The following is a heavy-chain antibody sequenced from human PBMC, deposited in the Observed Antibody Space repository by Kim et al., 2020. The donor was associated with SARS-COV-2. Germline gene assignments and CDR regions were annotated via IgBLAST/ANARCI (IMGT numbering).Heavy chain of an antibody. V-gene: IGHV3-23*01. D-gene: IGHD6-19*01. Sequence: SVKGRFTISRDNSKNTLYLQMNSRRAEDTAVYYCAKEGSSGWYAGNWFDPWGQGTLVTVSS. J-gene: IGHJ5*02. CDR3: AKEGSSGWYAGNWFDP.